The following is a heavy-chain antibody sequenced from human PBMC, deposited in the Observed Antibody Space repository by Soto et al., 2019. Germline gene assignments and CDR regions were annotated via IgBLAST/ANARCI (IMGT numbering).Heavy chain of an antibody. Sequence: QVQLVQSGAEVKKPGSSVKVSCKASGGTFSSYTISWVRQAPGQGLEWMGRIIPILGIANYAQKFQGRVTITADKSTSTAYMELSSLRSEDTAVYYCAREGEHSSGPSDYWGQGTLVTVSS. D-gene: IGHD6-19*01. CDR2: IIPILGIA. CDR3: AREGEHSSGPSDY. CDR1: GGTFSSYT. V-gene: IGHV1-69*08. J-gene: IGHJ4*02.